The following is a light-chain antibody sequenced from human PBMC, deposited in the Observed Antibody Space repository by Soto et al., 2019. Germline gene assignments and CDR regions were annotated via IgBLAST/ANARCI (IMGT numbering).Light chain of an antibody. CDR1: SSDVGGYDH. J-gene: IGLJ1*01. Sequence: SARTQPRAACGSPGQSVIIPSTGSSSDVGGYDHVSWSQQHPGKAPKLRTYEVTKRPAGVPDRFSGSKSGNTASLTVSGLQAEEEADYFCTSDAGSYNYDFGSGTKVTVL. V-gene: IGLV2-8*01. CDR3: TSDAGSYNYD. CDR2: EVT.